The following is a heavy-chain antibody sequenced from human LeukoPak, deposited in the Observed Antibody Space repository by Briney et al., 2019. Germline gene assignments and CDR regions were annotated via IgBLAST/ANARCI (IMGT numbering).Heavy chain of an antibody. Sequence: GGSLRLSCAASGFTFSSYWMHWVRQAPGKGLEWVANIKQDGSEKYYVDSVKGRFTISRDNAENSLYLQMNSLRAEDTAVYYCARDRALYDRSGYYYTEDDYWGQGTLVTVSS. CDR1: GFTFSSYW. CDR2: IKQDGSEK. CDR3: ARDRALYDRSGYYYTEDDY. D-gene: IGHD3-22*01. J-gene: IGHJ4*02. V-gene: IGHV3-7*01.